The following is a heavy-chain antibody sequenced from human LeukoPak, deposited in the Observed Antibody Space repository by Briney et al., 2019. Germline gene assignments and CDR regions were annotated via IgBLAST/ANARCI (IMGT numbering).Heavy chain of an antibody. J-gene: IGHJ4*02. CDR3: ARLSGGSYYGDFDY. Sequence: GGSLRLSCAATGFTFDDHGMSWVRQAPGKGLEWVSGINWNGGSTGYADSVKGRFTVSRDNAKNSLYLQMNSLRAEDTALYHCARLSGGSYYGDFDYWGQGILVTVSS. V-gene: IGHV3-20*01. CDR2: INWNGGST. CDR1: GFTFDDHG. D-gene: IGHD1-26*01.